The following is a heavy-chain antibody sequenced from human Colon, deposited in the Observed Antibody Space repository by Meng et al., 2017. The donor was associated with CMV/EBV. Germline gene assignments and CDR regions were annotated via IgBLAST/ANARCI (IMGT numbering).Heavy chain of an antibody. CDR1: GFTFSSYA. CDR3: AKDRCYGSGKDYGMDV. CDR2: ISGSGGST. Sequence: GGSLRLSCAASGFTFSSYAMSWVRQAPGQGLEWVSAISGSGGSTYYADSVKGRFTISRDNSKNTLYLQMNSLRAEDTAVYYCAKDRCYGSGKDYGMDVWGQGTTVTVSS. D-gene: IGHD3-10*01. J-gene: IGHJ6*01. V-gene: IGHV3-23*01.